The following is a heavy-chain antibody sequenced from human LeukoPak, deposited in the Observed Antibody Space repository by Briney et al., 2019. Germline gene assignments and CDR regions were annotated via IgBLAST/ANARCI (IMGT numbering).Heavy chain of an antibody. CDR3: ARGHYDSSGYYYVNWFDP. V-gene: IGHV4-34*01. CDR1: GGSFSGYY. Sequence: SETLSLTCAVYGGSFSGYYWSWIRQPPGKGLEGIGEINHSGSTNYNPSLKSRVTISVDTSKNQFSLKLSSVTAADTAVYYCARGHYDSSGYYYVNWFDPWGQGTLVTVSS. D-gene: IGHD3-22*01. CDR2: INHSGST. J-gene: IGHJ5*02.